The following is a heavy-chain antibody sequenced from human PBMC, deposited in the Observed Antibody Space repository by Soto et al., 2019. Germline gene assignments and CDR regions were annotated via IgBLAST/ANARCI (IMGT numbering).Heavy chain of an antibody. CDR2: ISYDGSNK. V-gene: IGHV3-30*18. Sequence: QVQLVESGGGVVQPGRSLRLSCAASGFTFSSYGMHWVRQAPGKGLERLAVISYDGSNKYYADSVKGRFTISRDNSKNTLYLQMNSLRAEDTAVYYCAKVGIVFLSYNYMDVWGKGTTVTVSS. CDR1: GFTFSSYG. J-gene: IGHJ6*03. D-gene: IGHD2-15*01. CDR3: AKVGIVFLSYNYMDV.